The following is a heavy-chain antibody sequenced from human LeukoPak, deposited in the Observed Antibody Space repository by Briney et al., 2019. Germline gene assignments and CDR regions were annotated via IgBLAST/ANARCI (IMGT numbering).Heavy chain of an antibody. CDR2: TSFDGTHK. CDR3: GKEYHAYCPNVPCLADTFDI. Sequence: GGSLRLFCAASGFTFSSYGMHWVRQAPGKGLEWLAVTSFDGTHKYYTDSVKGRFTISRDNSKNTLFLKMNSLRAEDTAVYYCGKEYHAYCPNVPCLADTFDIWGQGAMVIVSS. J-gene: IGHJ3*02. D-gene: IGHD2-8*01. CDR1: GFTFSSYG. V-gene: IGHV3-30*18.